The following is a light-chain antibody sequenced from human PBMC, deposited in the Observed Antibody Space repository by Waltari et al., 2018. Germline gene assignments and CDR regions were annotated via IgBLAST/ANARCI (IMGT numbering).Light chain of an antibody. Sequence: QSALTQPASVSGSPGQSITISCTGTSSDVGGYNYLSWYQHQPGKAPTLIIYEVSNRPSGVSNRFSGSKSGNTASLTISGLQAEDEGDYYCTSYTSSSISHVLFGGGTKLSVL. V-gene: IGLV2-14*01. J-gene: IGLJ2*01. CDR1: SSDVGGYNY. CDR3: TSYTSSSISHVL. CDR2: EVS.